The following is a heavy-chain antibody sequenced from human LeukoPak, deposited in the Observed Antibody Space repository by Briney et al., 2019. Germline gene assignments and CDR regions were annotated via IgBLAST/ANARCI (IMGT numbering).Heavy chain of an antibody. CDR3: VRVNDYGDRNLYYFGY. J-gene: IGHJ4*02. CDR2: ISSDGDNT. D-gene: IGHD4-17*01. Sequence: SQRLSCASSVYIYRNYETYWVRQAPGKGLEFVSAISSDGDNTFYADSVKGRFTISRDNSKNTLYLQTSSLRGEDTAVYYCVRVNDYGDRNLYYFGYWGQGTLVTVSS. CDR1: VYIYRNYE. V-gene: IGHV3-64D*06.